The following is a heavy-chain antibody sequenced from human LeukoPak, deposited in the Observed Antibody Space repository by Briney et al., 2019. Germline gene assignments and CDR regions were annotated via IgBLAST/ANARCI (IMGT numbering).Heavy chain of an antibody. J-gene: IGHJ4*02. CDR3: ARGYRTGDMTIFAH. CDR2: ITPDSGGT. CDR1: GYTFTSYY. V-gene: IGHV1-2*02. Sequence: EASVKVSCKASGYTFTSYYIHWVRQAPGQALEWMGWITPDSGGTDYAEKFQGRVTMTRDTSISTVYMELTRLRSDDTAVYYCARGYRTGDMTIFAHWGQGTLVTVSS. D-gene: IGHD3-3*01.